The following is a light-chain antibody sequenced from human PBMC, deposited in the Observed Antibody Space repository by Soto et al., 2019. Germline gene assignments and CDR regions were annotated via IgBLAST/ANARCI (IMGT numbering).Light chain of an antibody. CDR3: QQYDNWPRT. CDR1: QTISSW. V-gene: IGKV1-5*03. CDR2: KAS. J-gene: IGKJ1*01. Sequence: DLQMTQSPSTLSGSVGDRVTITCRASQTISSWLAWYQQKPGKAPKLLIYKASTLKSGVPSRFSGSGSGTEFTLTISSLKSEDFAVYYCQQYDNWPRTFGQGTKVDIK.